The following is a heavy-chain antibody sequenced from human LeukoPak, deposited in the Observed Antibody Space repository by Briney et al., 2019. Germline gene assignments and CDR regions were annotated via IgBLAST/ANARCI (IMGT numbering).Heavy chain of an antibody. CDR1: GFTFSSYA. CDR3: AKGDYYDLDY. Sequence: RGSLRLSCAASGFTFSSYAMSWVRQAPGKGLEWVSAISGSGDSTYYADSVKGRFTISRDNSKNTLYLQMNSLRAEDTAVYYCAKGDYYDLDYWGQGTLVTVSS. J-gene: IGHJ4*02. CDR2: ISGSGDST. D-gene: IGHD3-22*01. V-gene: IGHV3-23*01.